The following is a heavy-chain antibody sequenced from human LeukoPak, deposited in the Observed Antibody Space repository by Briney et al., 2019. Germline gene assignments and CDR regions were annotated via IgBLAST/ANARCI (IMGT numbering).Heavy chain of an antibody. CDR2: IYYSGST. V-gene: IGHV4-61*08. CDR3: ARDLRGARPGGVVPPYYYYYGMDV. CDR1: GGSISSGGYY. Sequence: SETLSLTCAVSGGSISSGGYYWSWIRQPPGKGLEWIGYIYYSGSTNYNPSLKSRVTISVDTSKNQFSLKLSSVTAADTAVYYCARDLRGARPGGVVPPYYYYYGMDVWGQGTTVTVSS. D-gene: IGHD3-3*01. J-gene: IGHJ6*02.